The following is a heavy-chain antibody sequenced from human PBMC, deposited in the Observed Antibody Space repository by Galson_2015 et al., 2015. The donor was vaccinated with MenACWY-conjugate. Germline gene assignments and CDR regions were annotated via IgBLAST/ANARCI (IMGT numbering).Heavy chain of an antibody. V-gene: IGHV3-74*01. D-gene: IGHD6-25*01. J-gene: IGHJ4*02. CDR2: INNDGSST. Sequence: SLRLSCAASGFTFSTYWMHWVRQAPGKGLVWVSRINNDGSSTNYTDSVKGRFTISRDNAKNTLYLQMNSLRAEDTALYYCVRDNAAAPDLFDSWGQGTRVTVSS. CDR3: VRDNAAAPDLFDS. CDR1: GFTFSTYW.